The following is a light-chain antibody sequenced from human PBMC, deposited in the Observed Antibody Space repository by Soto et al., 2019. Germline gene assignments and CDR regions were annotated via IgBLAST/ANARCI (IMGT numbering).Light chain of an antibody. CDR3: QYYGSSIT. J-gene: IGKJ4*01. CDR2: DTS. CDR1: PIVSSY. Sequence: IVLTPSPATLSLSPGERATLSCRASPIVSSYLAWYQQKPGQPPRLLIYDTSSMPTGGIAERFSGSGSGTDFTLTISRLQADDLAVYYCQYYGSSITFARGTKVDI. V-gene: IGKV3-20*01.